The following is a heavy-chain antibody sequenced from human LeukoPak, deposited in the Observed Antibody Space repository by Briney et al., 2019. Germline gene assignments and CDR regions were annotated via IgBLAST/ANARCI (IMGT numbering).Heavy chain of an antibody. CDR1: GFTISSYW. V-gene: IGHV3-7*01. Sequence: GGSRRLSCAASGFTISSYWMSWVRQAPGKGLEWVASIKQDGSERYYVDSVKGRFTISRDNVKNSLYLQMNSLRAEDTAVYYCASAGTSYGDQFFDYWGQGTLVTVSS. D-gene: IGHD4-17*01. J-gene: IGHJ4*02. CDR3: ASAGTSYGDQFFDY. CDR2: IKQDGSER.